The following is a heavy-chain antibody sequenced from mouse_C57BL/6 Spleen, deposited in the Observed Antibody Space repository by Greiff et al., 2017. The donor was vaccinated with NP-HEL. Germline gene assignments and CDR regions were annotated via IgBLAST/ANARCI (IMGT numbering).Heavy chain of an antibody. CDR2: IDPEDGDT. J-gene: IGHJ1*03. D-gene: IGHD2-5*01. CDR3: TTDSNYPDWYFDV. CDR1: GFNIKDYY. V-gene: IGHV14-1*01. Sequence: VQLQQSGAELVRPGASVKLSCTASGFNIKDYYMHWVKQRPEQGLEWIGRIDPEDGDTEYAPKFQGKATMTADTSSNTAYLQLSSLTSEDTAVYYCTTDSNYPDWYFDVWGTGTTVTVSS.